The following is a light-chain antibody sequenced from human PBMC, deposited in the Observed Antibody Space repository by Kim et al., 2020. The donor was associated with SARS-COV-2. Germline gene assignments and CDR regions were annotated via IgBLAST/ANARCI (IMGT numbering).Light chain of an antibody. V-gene: IGLV3-9*01. CDR3: QVWDSSTGV. CDR1: NIGSKN. J-gene: IGLJ3*02. CDR2: RDS. Sequence: SVALGTTSRITCGGSNIGSKNVRCYQQKPGQAPVLVIYRDSNRPSGIPERFSGSNSGNTATLTIRRAQAEEEADYYCQVWDSSTGVFGGGTQLTVL.